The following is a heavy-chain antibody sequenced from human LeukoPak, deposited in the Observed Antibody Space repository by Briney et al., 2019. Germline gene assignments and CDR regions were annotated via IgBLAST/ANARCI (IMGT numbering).Heavy chain of an antibody. CDR1: GFIVSGDF. CDR2: ISGSGGST. CDR3: AKDSWQHQLYYGMDV. V-gene: IGHV3-23*01. Sequence: QAGGSLRLSCAASGFIVSGDFMSWVRQAPGKGLEWVSAISGSGGSTYYADSAKGRFTISRDNSKNTLYLQMNTLRAEDTAVYYCAKDSWQHQLYYGMDVWGQGTTVTVSS. D-gene: IGHD6-13*01. J-gene: IGHJ6*02.